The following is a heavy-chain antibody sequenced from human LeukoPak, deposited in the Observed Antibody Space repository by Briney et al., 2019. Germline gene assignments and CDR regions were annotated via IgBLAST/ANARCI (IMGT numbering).Heavy chain of an antibody. V-gene: IGHV5-51*01. J-gene: IGHJ3*02. CDR1: GYSFTSYW. CDR2: IYPGDSHI. Sequence: GESLKISCKGSGYSFTSYWIGWVRQMPGKGLDWMAIIYPGDSHIRYSPSFQGQVTISADKSISTAYLQWSSLKASDTAMYYCARDPIDYGDYDLDSFAFDIWGQGTMVTVSS. D-gene: IGHD4-17*01. CDR3: ARDPIDYGDYDLDSFAFDI.